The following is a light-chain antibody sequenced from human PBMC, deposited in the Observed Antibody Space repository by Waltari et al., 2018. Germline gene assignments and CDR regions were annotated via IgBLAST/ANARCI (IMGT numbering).Light chain of an antibody. J-gene: IGKJ1*01. CDR2: DAS. V-gene: IGKV3-20*01. CDR1: QSISRY. Sequence: IMLTQSPGTLSLSPGERATLSCRASQSISRYLAWYQQKPGQAPRLLIYDASTRATGIPDRFSGSGSGTDFILTISRLEPEDFAVYYCQKYGSLPATFGQGTKVEIK. CDR3: QKYGSLPAT.